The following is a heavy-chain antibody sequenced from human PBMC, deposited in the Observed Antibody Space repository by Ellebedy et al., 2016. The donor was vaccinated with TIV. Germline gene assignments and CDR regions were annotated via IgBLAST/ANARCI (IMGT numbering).Heavy chain of an antibody. Sequence: SETLSLTXTVSGGSISSYYWSWIRQPPGKGLEWIGYIYYSGSTYYNPSLKSRVTISVDTSKNQFSLKLSSVTAADTAVYYCARVTHSYGDYGMDVWGQGTTVTVSS. CDR1: GGSISSYY. J-gene: IGHJ6*02. CDR2: IYYSGST. D-gene: IGHD4-17*01. CDR3: ARVTHSYGDYGMDV. V-gene: IGHV4-59*12.